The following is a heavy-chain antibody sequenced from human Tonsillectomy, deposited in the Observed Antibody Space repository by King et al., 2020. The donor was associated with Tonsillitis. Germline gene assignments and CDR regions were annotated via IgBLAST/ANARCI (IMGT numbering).Heavy chain of an antibody. CDR2: SNHYGST. CDR1: GGSFSGYY. J-gene: IGHJ4*02. V-gene: IGHV4-34*01. D-gene: IGHD3-9*01. Sequence: VQLQQWGAGLLKPSEPLSLTCAVYGGSFSGYYWSWIRQPPGKGLEWIGESNHYGSTNYNPSLKSRVTISADTSKNQFSLKLSSVTAADTAVYYCARGGFDILTGYYNVYWGQGTLVTVSS. CDR3: ARGGFDILTGYYNVY.